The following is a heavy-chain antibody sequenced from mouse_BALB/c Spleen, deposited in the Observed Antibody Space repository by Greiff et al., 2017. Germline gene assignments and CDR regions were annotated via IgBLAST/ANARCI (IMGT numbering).Heavy chain of an antibody. Sequence: VQLKQSGPELVKPGASVKISCKASGYTFTDYNMHWVKQSHGKSLEWIGYIYPYNGGTGYNQKFKSKATLTVDNSSSTAYMELRSLTSEDSAVYYCARVDYGYLFAYWGQGTLVTVSA. CDR3: ARVDYGYLFAY. CDR1: GYTFTDYN. J-gene: IGHJ3*01. D-gene: IGHD1-2*01. CDR2: IYPYNGGT. V-gene: IGHV1S29*02.